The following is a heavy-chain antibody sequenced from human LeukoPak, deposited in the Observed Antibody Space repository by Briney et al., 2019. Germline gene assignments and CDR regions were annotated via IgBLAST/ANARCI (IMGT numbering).Heavy chain of an antibody. V-gene: IGHV3-30-3*01. Sequence: GWSLRLSCVGSGFAFSSYALHWLRQAPGKGLECVAVISDNGNKEYSADTVKGRFTMSRYNYKNTMFLQMNSLRIEDTAIYYCARDAPYSGGCCAFDIWGQGTTVTVSS. CDR3: ARDAPYSGGCCAFDI. CDR2: ISDNGNKE. J-gene: IGHJ3*02. D-gene: IGHD6-19*01. CDR1: GFAFSSYA.